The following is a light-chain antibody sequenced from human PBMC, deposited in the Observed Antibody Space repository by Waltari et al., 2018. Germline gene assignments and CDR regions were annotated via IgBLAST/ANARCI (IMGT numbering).Light chain of an antibody. CDR2: DVR. Sequence: QSALTQPASVSGSPGQSITISCTGTTYDIGYYDYVSWYQQHLGRAPQLIIYDVRARPSGVSDRFSGSKSGNTASLIISGLQADDEADYYCSSHTTRSTWVFGGGTKLTVL. V-gene: IGLV2-14*03. J-gene: IGLJ3*02. CDR1: TYDIGYYDY. CDR3: SSHTTRSTWV.